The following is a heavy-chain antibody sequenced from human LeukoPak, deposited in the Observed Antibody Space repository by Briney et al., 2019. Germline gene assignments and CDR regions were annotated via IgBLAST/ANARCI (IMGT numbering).Heavy chain of an antibody. CDR3: ARVSGRYGGAFDN. Sequence: PGGSLRLSCEASGFTFSSYWMSWVRQAPGKGLEWVANIKQEDGSEKYYVDSVKGRFTISRDNAKNSLYLQMNSLRAEDTAVYYCARVSGRYGGAFDNWGQGTLVTVSS. J-gene: IGHJ4*02. D-gene: IGHD1-26*01. V-gene: IGHV3-7*05. CDR1: GFTFSSYW. CDR2: IKQEDGSEK.